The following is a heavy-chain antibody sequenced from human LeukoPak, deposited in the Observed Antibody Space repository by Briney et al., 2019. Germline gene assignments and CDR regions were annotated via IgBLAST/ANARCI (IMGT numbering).Heavy chain of an antibody. CDR1: GGSISSYY. J-gene: IGHJ3*02. V-gene: IGHV4-59*01. Sequence: TETLSLTCTVSGGSISSYYWSWIRQPPGKGLEWIGYIYYSGSTNYNPSLKSRVTISVDTSKNQFSLKLSSVTAADTAVYYCARALFFAHAFDIWGQGTMVTVSS. CDR2: IYYSGST. CDR3: ARALFFAHAFDI.